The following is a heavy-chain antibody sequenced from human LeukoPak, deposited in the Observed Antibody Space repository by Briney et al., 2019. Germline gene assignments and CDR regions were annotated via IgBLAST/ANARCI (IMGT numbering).Heavy chain of an antibody. CDR1: GGSISSYY. CDR3: ARGSARIQLWSSSVPPPFFDY. CDR2: IYYSGST. Sequence: PSETLSLTCTVSGGSISSYYWSWIRQPPGKGLEWLGYIYYSGSTNYNPSLKSRVTILVDTSKNQFSLKLSSVTAADTAVYYCARGSARIQLWSSSVPPPFFDYWGQGTLVTVSS. J-gene: IGHJ4*02. V-gene: IGHV4-59*01. D-gene: IGHD5-18*01.